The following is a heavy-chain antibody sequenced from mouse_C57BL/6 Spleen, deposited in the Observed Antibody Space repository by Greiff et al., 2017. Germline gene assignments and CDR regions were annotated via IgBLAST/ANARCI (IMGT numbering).Heavy chain of an antibody. D-gene: IGHD1-1*01. CDR3: ARSRTYGDSFDY. CDR2: IDPSDSET. Sequence: VQLQQPGAELVRPGSSVKLSCKASGYTFTSYWMHWVKQRPIQGLEWIGNIDPSDSETHYNQKFKDKATLTVDKSSSTAYMQLSSLTSEDSAVYYCARSRTYGDSFDYWGQGTPLTVSS. CDR1: GYTFTSYW. J-gene: IGHJ2*01. V-gene: IGHV1-52*01.